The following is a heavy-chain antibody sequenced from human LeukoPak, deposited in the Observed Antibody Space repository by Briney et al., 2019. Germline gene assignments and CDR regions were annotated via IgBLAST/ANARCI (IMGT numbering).Heavy chain of an antibody. CDR2: ISKDGSNQ. CDR1: GFTFSSYG. CDR3: ARDHPTVTDAFDI. J-gene: IGHJ3*02. V-gene: IGHV3-30*03. D-gene: IGHD4-17*01. Sequence: PGGSLRLSCAASGFTFSSYGMHWVREAPGKGLEWVAVISKDGSNQYYADSVKGRFTISRDNSKNTLYLQMSSLRGDDTALYYCARDHPTVTDAFDIWGQGTMVTV.